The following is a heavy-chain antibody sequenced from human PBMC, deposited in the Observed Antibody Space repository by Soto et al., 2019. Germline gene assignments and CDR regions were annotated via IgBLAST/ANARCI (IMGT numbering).Heavy chain of an antibody. CDR3: ARSIGYCSGGSCQAVDAFDI. Sequence: PSDTLSLTCAVYGGSFSVYYWSWIRQPPGKGLEWIGEINHSGSTNYNPSLKSRVTISVDTSKNQFSLKLSSVTAADTAVYYCARSIGYCSGGSCQAVDAFDIWGQGTMVTVSS. CDR1: GGSFSVYY. J-gene: IGHJ3*02. D-gene: IGHD2-15*01. V-gene: IGHV4-34*01. CDR2: INHSGST.